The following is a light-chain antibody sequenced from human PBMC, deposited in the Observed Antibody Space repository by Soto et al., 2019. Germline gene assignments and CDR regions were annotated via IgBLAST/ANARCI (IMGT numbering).Light chain of an antibody. V-gene: IGKV3-20*01. Sequence: EIVLTQSPATLSLSPGERATLSCTASQSVSSYLAWYQQKPGQAPRLLIYSASSRPTGIPDRFTGSGSGTDFTLTISRLEPEDSAVYYCHQYGRSPPWTFGQGTKVDIK. CDR2: SAS. J-gene: IGKJ1*01. CDR3: HQYGRSPPWT. CDR1: QSVSSY.